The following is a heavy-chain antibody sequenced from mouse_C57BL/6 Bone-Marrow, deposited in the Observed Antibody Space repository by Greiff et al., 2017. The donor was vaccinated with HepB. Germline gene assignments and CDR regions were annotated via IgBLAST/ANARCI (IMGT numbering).Heavy chain of an antibody. V-gene: IGHV5-15*01. D-gene: IGHD1-1*01. CDR1: GFTFSDYG. CDR3: ARWDYYGSSSFAY. J-gene: IGHJ3*01. CDR2: ISNLAYSI. Sequence: EVQGVESGGGLVQPGGSLKLSCAASGFTFSDYGMAWVRQAPRKGPEWVAFISNLAYSIYYADTVTGRFTISRENAKNTLYLEMSSLRSEDTAMYYCARWDYYGSSSFAYWGQGTLVTVSA.